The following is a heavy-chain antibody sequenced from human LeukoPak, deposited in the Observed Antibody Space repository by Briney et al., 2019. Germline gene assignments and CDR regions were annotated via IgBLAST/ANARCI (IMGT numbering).Heavy chain of an antibody. Sequence: PGGSLRLSCAASGFTFSIYAMSWVRQAPGEGREWVSAIGGSGDSTFYADSVKGRFTISRDNSKNTLYLQMNSLRAEDTAVYYCAKRGPKVTTRSFDYWGQGTLVTVSS. J-gene: IGHJ4*02. CDR2: IGGSGDST. CDR3: AKRGPKVTTRSFDY. D-gene: IGHD5-12*01. CDR1: GFTFSIYA. V-gene: IGHV3-23*01.